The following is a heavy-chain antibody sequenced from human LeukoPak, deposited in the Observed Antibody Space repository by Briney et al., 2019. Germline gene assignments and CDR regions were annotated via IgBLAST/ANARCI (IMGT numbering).Heavy chain of an antibody. V-gene: IGHV3-7*03. Sequence: QTGGSLRLSCAASGFMFSSNWMGWVRLAPGKGLEWVANIKEDGTETYYVDSVKGRFTISRDNAKNSLYLQMNSLRVEDTAVYYCAKEGRSLQTYWGQGTLVTVSS. CDR2: IKEDGTET. D-gene: IGHD5-24*01. CDR1: GFMFSSNW. CDR3: AKEGRSLQTY. J-gene: IGHJ4*02.